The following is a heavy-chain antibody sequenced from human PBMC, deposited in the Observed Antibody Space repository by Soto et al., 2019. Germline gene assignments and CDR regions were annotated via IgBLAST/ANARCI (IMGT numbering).Heavy chain of an antibody. Sequence: GGSLRLSCAATGFTFGFNALSWVRQAPGKGLEWVSSISAGGVSTNYADSVRGRFTISRDNSKNTLYLQMNSLRAEDTAVYYCAKPKSHSSGWGPHYWGQGTLVTVSS. CDR3: AKPKSHSSGWGPHY. D-gene: IGHD6-19*01. CDR2: ISAGGVST. CDR1: GFTFGFNA. V-gene: IGHV3-23*01. J-gene: IGHJ4*02.